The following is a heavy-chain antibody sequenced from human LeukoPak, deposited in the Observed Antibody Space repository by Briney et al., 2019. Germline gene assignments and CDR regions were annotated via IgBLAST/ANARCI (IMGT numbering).Heavy chain of an antibody. CDR3: AKDSGSYYSWSYFDY. Sequence: PGGSLRLSCAASGFTFSNYGTSWVRQAPGKGLEWVSVISGSGANTYYADSVKGRFTISRDNSKNTLYLQVNSLRAEDTAVYYCAKDSGSYYSWSYFDYWGQGTLVTVSS. V-gene: IGHV3-23*01. CDR1: GFTFSNYG. J-gene: IGHJ4*02. CDR2: ISGSGANT. D-gene: IGHD1-26*01.